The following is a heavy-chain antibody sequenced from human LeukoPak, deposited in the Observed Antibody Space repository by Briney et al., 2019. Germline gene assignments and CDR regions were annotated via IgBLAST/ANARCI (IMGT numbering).Heavy chain of an antibody. CDR1: GFTFSRYG. CDR2: ISDTGAST. CDR3: ARDVVPYNYDSSGPLGY. D-gene: IGHD3-22*01. Sequence: GGSLRLSCAASGFTFSRYGMTWVREAPGRGLWWVSTISDTGASTYYADSVKDRFTISKDNAKNSLYLQMNSLRAEDTAVYYCARDVVPYNYDSSGPLGYWGQGTLVTVSS. V-gene: IGHV3-23*01. J-gene: IGHJ4*02.